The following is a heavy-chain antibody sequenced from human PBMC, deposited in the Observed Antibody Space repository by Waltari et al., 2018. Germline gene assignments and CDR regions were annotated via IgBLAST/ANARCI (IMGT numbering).Heavy chain of an antibody. CDR1: GGSFSGYY. J-gene: IGHJ3*02. CDR3: GRYYGGNSGLGRRGFAFDI. Sequence: QVQLQQWGAGLLKPSETLSLTCAVYGGSFSGYYWSWIRQPPGKGLEWMGEINHIGTTNPNPALKSRLTLSVDTSKNQFSLKLSSVTAADTAVYYCGRYYGGNSGLGRRGFAFDIWGQGTMVTVSS. V-gene: IGHV4-34*01. D-gene: IGHD4-17*01. CDR2: INHIGTT.